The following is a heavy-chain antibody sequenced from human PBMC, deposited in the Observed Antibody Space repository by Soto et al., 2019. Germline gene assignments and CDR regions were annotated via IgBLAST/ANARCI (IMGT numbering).Heavy chain of an antibody. CDR1: GGSISSSSYY. CDR3: ARHLGYGDYVDKGHNWFDP. V-gene: IGHV4-39*01. CDR2: IYYSGST. D-gene: IGHD4-17*01. J-gene: IGHJ5*02. Sequence: PSETLSLTCTVSGGSISSSSYYWGWIRQPPGKGLEWIGSIYYSGSTYYNPSLKSRVTISVDTSKNQFSLKLSSVTAADTAVYYCARHLGYGDYVDKGHNWFDPWGQGTLVTAPQ.